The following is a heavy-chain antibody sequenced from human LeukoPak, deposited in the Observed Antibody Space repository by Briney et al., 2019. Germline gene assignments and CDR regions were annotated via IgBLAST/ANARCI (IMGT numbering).Heavy chain of an antibody. D-gene: IGHD2-15*01. V-gene: IGHV4-39*01. J-gene: IGHJ4*02. CDR1: GGSISSSSYY. CDR2: IYYSRST. CDR3: ARRFGYCSGGSCYFDY. Sequence: SETLSLTCTVSGGSISSSSYYWGWIRQPPGKGLEWIGSIYYSRSTYYNPSLKSRVTISVDTSKNQFSLKLSSVTAADTAVYYCARRFGYCSGGSCYFDYWGQGTLVTVSS.